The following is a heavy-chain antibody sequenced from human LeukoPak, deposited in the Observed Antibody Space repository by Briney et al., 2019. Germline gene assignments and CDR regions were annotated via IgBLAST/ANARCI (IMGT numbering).Heavy chain of an antibody. CDR3: ARGPGLAMGKGYFDY. V-gene: IGHV3-21*01. Sequence: GGSLRPSCAASGFTFSSFTMNWVRQAPGKGLEWVSSISSSTSYIYYADSVNGRFTISRDNSKNTLYLEVNSLRADDTAVYYCARGPGLAMGKGYFDYCGQGTLVTVSS. CDR2: ISSSTSYI. CDR1: GFTFSSFT. D-gene: IGHD6-19*01. J-gene: IGHJ4*02.